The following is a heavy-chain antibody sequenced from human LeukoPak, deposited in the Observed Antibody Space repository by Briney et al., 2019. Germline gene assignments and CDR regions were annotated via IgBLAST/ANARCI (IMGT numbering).Heavy chain of an antibody. CDR3: ARGSGITASTFDY. D-gene: IGHD3-10*01. CDR1: GGTFSSYT. Sequence: ASVKVSCKASGGTFSSYTISWVRQAPGQGLEWMGRIIPILGIENYAQQFLRRVTITSAKSTSTDYMELSSLRSEDTAVYYCARGSGITASTFDYWGQGTLVTVSS. V-gene: IGHV1-69*02. CDR2: IIPILGIE. J-gene: IGHJ4*02.